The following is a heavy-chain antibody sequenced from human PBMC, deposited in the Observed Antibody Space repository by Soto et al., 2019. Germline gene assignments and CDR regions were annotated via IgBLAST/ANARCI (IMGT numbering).Heavy chain of an antibody. CDR2: IYWNDDK. V-gene: IGHV2-5*01. CDR3: AHRSNLDFGYYSGMDV. CDR1: GFSLRTSGVG. D-gene: IGHD1-1*01. J-gene: IGHJ6*02. Sequence: QITLKESGPTLVKPTQTLTLTCTFSGFSLRTSGVGVGWIRQPPGKALEWLALIYWNDDKRYSPSLKSRLTITKDTSKTQVVLTMTKMDPVDTATYYFAHRSNLDFGYYSGMDVWGQGTTVTVSS.